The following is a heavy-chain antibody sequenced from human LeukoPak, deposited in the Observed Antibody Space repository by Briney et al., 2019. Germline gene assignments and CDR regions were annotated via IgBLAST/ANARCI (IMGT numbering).Heavy chain of an antibody. D-gene: IGHD3-9*01. CDR1: GYSFTSYW. Sequence: GESLKISCKGSGYSFTSYWIGWVRQTPGKGLEWMGIIYPGDSDTRYSPSFQGRVTISADKSISTAYLQWSSLKASDTAMYYCARRVAGTLVPGESYYDILTGYYRSIAFDIWGQGTMVTVSS. CDR3: ARRVAGTLVPGESYYDILTGYYRSIAFDI. V-gene: IGHV5-51*01. J-gene: IGHJ3*02. CDR2: IYPGDSDT.